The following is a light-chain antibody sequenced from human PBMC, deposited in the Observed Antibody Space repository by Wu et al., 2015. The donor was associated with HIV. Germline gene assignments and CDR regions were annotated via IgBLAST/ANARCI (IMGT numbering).Light chain of an antibody. Sequence: EIVLTQSPDILSLSPGERATLSCRASQSVSSRSLAWYQQKPGQAPRLLIFGASRRATGIPDRFSGSGSGTDFTLTVSRLEPEDFAVYYCQQYGSSPLTFGGGTKVEV. V-gene: IGKV3-20*01. J-gene: IGKJ4*01. CDR1: QSVSSRS. CDR2: GAS. CDR3: QQYGSSPLT.